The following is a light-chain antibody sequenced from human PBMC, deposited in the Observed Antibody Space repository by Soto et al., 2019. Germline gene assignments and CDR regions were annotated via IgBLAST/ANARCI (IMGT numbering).Light chain of an antibody. CDR1: SSDVGGYNY. V-gene: IGLV2-14*01. J-gene: IGLJ1*01. CDR2: EVS. CDR3: SSYTSSSGYV. Sequence: QSALTQPASVSGSPGQSITISCTGTSSDVGGYNYVSWYQQHPGKAPKLMIYEVSNRPSGVSTRFSGSKSGNTASLTISGVQAEDEADYYCSSYTSSSGYVFGTGTKVTVL.